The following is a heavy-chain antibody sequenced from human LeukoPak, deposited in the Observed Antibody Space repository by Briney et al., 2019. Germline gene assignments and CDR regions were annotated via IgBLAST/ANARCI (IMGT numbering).Heavy chain of an antibody. V-gene: IGHV4-4*07. D-gene: IGHD1-26*01. CDR2: IYTSGST. J-gene: IGHJ4*02. CDR3: ARENSGSYREFDY. CDR1: GGSISSYY. Sequence: PSETLSLTCTVSGGSISSYYWSWLRQPAGKGLEWIGRIYTSGSTNYNASLKSRVSISVDTSKNQFSLKLSSVTAADTAVFYCARENSGSYREFDYWGQGTLVTVSS.